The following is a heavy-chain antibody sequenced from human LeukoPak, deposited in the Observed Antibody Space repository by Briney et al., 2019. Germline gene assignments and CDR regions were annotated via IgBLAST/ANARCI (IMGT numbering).Heavy chain of an antibody. CDR2: IWYDGSHK. V-gene: IGHV3-33*01. CDR1: GFTFSSYG. Sequence: PGRSLRLSCAASGFTFSSYGMHWVRQAPGKGLEWVAAIWYDGSHKYYADSVKGRFTISRDNSKNTLHLQMNSLRAEDTAVYYCARDLLLWFGELSGDSDYWGQGTLVTVSS. J-gene: IGHJ4*02. CDR3: ARDLLLWFGELSGDSDY. D-gene: IGHD3-10*01.